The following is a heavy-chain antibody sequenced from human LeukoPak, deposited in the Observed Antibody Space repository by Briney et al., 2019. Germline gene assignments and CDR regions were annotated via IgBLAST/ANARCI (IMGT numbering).Heavy chain of an antibody. J-gene: IGHJ5*02. D-gene: IGHD6-19*01. Sequence: SETLSLTCSVSGGSITSYYWSWIRQPPGKGLEWIGYVTYSDNLSSDNTNYSPSFKSRVTMSLDTSKNHFSLNLTSVTAADSXXXYCARGXAGIDXWGQGTXVIVXS. CDR3: ARGXAGIDX. CDR2: VTYSDNLSSDNT. V-gene: IGHV4-59*01. CDR1: GGSITSYY.